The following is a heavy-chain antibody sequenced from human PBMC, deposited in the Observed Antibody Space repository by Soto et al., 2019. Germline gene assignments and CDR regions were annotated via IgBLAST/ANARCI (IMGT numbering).Heavy chain of an antibody. Sequence: ASLKVYCKSSGSTFTSYAMHWVRRSPGRGVEWMGWITTDKGKTTYAQKFQGRVTMTTDTSTSTAYMEMRSLRSDDTAVYYCARDSRVLDSPSDNYDSSGTFDYWGQGTLVTVSS. V-gene: IGHV1-18*01. D-gene: IGHD3-22*01. CDR1: GSTFTSYA. CDR3: ARDSRVLDSPSDNYDSSGTFDY. CDR2: ITTDKGKT. J-gene: IGHJ4*02.